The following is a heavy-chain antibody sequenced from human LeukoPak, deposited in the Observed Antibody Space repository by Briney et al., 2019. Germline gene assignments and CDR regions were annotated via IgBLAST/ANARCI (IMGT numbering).Heavy chain of an antibody. V-gene: IGHV4-59*01. J-gene: IGHJ6*02. CDR2: IYYSGST. CDR1: GGSISSYY. CDR3: ARGSLERITRYYYYGMDV. Sequence: PSETLSLTCTVSGGSISSYYWSWIRQPPGEALEWIGHIYYSGSTDYNPSLKGRVTISIDTSKNQFSLKLSSVAAADTAMYYCARGSLERITRYYYYGMDVWGQGTTVTVSS. D-gene: IGHD2/OR15-2a*01.